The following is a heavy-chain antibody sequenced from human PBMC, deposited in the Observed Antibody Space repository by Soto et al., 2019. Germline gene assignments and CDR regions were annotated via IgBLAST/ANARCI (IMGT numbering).Heavy chain of an antibody. Sequence: EVQLLESGGGLVQPGGSLRLSCAASGFTFGSYAMSWVRQAPGKGLEWVSAISGSGGSTYYADSVKGRFTISRDNSKNTLYLQMNSLRAEDTAVYYCAKAVDSTVTFDYWGQGALVSVSS. CDR2: ISGSGGST. CDR3: AKAVDSTVTFDY. CDR1: GFTFGSYA. J-gene: IGHJ4*02. V-gene: IGHV3-23*01. D-gene: IGHD4-17*01.